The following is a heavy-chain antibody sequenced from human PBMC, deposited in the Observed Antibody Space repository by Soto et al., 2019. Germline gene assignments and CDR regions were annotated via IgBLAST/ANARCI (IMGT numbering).Heavy chain of an antibody. CDR1: GGSISSYY. J-gene: IGHJ5*01. D-gene: IGHD3-10*02. Sequence: QVQLQESGPGLVKPSETLSLTCTVSGGSISSYYWSWIRQPPGKGLEWIWFIFYSGSTSYNPPLXXRXXISLDTSEYQFSLKLNSVTAADTAVYYCASMIGVTVRSFDSWGQGTLVAVSS. V-gene: IGHV4-59*01. CDR2: IFYSGST. CDR3: ASMIGVTVRSFDS.